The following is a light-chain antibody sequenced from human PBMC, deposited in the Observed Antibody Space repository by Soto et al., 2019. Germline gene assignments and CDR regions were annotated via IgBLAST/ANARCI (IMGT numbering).Light chain of an antibody. CDR1: SIDVGSYNL. J-gene: IGLJ1*01. Sequence: LNSPASGSGVPGRGLPIFCNETSIDVGSYNLVSWYQQHPGKAPKLMIYEGSKRPSGVSNRFSGSKSGNTASLTISGLQAEDEADYYCCSYAGSSTLGYVFGTGTKVTVL. CDR3: CSYAGSSTLGYV. V-gene: IGLV2-23*01. CDR2: EGS.